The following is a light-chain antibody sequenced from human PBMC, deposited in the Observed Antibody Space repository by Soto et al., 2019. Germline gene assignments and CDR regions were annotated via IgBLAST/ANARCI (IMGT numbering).Light chain of an antibody. J-gene: IGKJ2*01. Sequence: ELVLTQSPGTLSLSPGDRATLSCRASQSVSSTYLAWFQQKPGQAPRLLMYGAVSRATGIPDRFSGSGSGTDFTLTITRLEPEDFGVYFCQHYASSHYTFGQGTKLEIK. V-gene: IGKV3-20*01. CDR3: QHYASSHYT. CDR1: QSVSSTY. CDR2: GAV.